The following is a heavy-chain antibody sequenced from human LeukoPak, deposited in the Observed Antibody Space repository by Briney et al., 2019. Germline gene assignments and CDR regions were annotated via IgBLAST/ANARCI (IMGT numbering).Heavy chain of an antibody. J-gene: IGHJ4*02. CDR2: INTDGSTT. V-gene: IGHV3-74*01. CDR1: GFTFGTYW. Sequence: GGSLRLSCAASGFTFGTYWMHWVRQAPGEGLVWLSRINTDGSTTYYADSVKGRFTFPSDNAKNTLYLQMNSLRAEDTAVYYCTRGRSGGYLDYWGQGTLVAVSS. CDR3: TRGRSGGYLDY. D-gene: IGHD4-23*01.